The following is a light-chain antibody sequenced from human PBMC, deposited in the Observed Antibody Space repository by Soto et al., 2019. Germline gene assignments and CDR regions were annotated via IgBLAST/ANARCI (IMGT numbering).Light chain of an antibody. V-gene: IGKV1-39*01. CDR2: AAS. J-gene: IGKJ5*01. CDR1: QSISTY. CDR3: QPSYSAPT. Sequence: DIQMTQSPSSLSASVGDRVTITCRASQSISTYLNWYQQKPGKPPNLLIYAASSLQSGVPPRFSGSGSGTDFTLTISSLQPEDFATYYCQPSYSAPTFGQGTRLDIK.